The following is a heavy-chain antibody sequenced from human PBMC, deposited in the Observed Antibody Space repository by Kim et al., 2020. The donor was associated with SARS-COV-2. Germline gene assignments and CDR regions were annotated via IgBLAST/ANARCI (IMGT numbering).Heavy chain of an antibody. CDR3: MKDFRGD. J-gene: IGHJ4*02. Sequence: GGSLRLSCEASGFTFSSFWMSWVRQAPGKGLECVANIKEDGSEKNYVDSVKGRFTISRDNTKNSLYLQMNSLRAEDTAVYYCMKDFRGDWGQGILVTVS. CDR1: GFTFSSFW. V-gene: IGHV3-7*01. CDR2: IKEDGSEK. D-gene: IGHD3-10*01.